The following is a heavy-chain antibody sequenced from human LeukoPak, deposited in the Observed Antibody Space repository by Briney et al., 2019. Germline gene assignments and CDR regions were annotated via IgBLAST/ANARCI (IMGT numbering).Heavy chain of an antibody. Sequence: SVKVSCKASGGTFSSYAISWVRQATGQGLEWMGWMNPNSGRTGYAQNFQGRITITRNTSISTAYMELSSLRSEDTAVYYCTRETSSRYFDYWGQGTLVTVSS. CDR2: MNPNSGRT. V-gene: IGHV1-8*03. CDR1: GGTFSSYA. CDR3: TRETSSRYFDY. J-gene: IGHJ4*02.